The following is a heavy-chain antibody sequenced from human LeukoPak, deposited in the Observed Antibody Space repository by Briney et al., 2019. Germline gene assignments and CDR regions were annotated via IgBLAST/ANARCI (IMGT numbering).Heavy chain of an antibody. CDR3: ARGTSTALDY. D-gene: IGHD5/OR15-5a*01. V-gene: IGHV3-74*01. CDR1: EFTFSSYW. Sequence: GGSLRLSCAASEFTFSSYWMHWVRQAPGKGLVWVSRINNDGRSASYADSVKGRFTISRDNTKNTLYLQMSSLRAEDTAVYFCARGTSTALDYWGQGTLVTVSS. CDR2: INNDGRSA. J-gene: IGHJ4*02.